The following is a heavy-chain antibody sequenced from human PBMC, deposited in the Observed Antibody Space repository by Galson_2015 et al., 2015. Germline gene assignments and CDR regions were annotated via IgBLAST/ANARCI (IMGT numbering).Heavy chain of an antibody. CDR3: ARAYCSGGTCYGFDF. J-gene: IGHJ4*02. CDR2: MNPNSGNT. Sequence: SVKVSCKASGYTFTSFDINWVRQATGQGLEWMGWMNPNSGNTGYVQKFQGRVTMTRNPSISTAYMELSSLRSEDTAVYYCARAYCSGGTCYGFDFWGQGSQVTVSS. CDR1: GYTFTSFD. D-gene: IGHD2-15*01. V-gene: IGHV1-8*01.